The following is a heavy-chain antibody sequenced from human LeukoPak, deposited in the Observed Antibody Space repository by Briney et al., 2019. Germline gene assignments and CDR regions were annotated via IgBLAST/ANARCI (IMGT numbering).Heavy chain of an antibody. CDR1: GGTFSSYA. D-gene: IGHD2-2*01. CDR3: ASDNYQLPRGGYYYMDV. Sequence: SAKVSCKASGGTFSSYAISWVRQAPGQGLEWMGGIIPIFGTANYAQKFQGRVTITADKSTSTAYMELSSLRSEDTAVYYCASDNYQLPRGGYYYMDVWGKGTTVTISS. J-gene: IGHJ6*03. V-gene: IGHV1-69*06. CDR2: IIPIFGTA.